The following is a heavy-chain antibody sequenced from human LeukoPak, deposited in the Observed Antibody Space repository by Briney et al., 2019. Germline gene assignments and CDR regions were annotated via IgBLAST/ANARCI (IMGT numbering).Heavy chain of an antibody. J-gene: IGHJ4*02. CDR3: AKTIGRMGDFDY. Sequence: GGSLRLSCAASGLTFSSYAMSWVRQAPGKGLEWVSAISGSGGNTDYADSVKGRFTISRDNSKNTLYLEMNSLRAEDTAVCYCAKTIGRMGDFDYWGQGTLVTVSS. V-gene: IGHV3-23*01. D-gene: IGHD1-26*01. CDR1: GLTFSSYA. CDR2: ISGSGGNT.